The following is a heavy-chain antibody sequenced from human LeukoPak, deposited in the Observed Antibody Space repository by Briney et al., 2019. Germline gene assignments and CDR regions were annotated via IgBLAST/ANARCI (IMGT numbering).Heavy chain of an antibody. D-gene: IGHD6-13*01. CDR3: TSEYSSSFDAFDI. V-gene: IGHV3-23*01. CDR1: GFTFSSYA. Sequence: GGSLRLSCAASGFTFSSYAMSWVRQAPGKGLEWVSAISGSGGSTYYADSVKGRFTISRDNSKNTLYLQMNSLKTEDTAVYYCTSEYSSSFDAFDIWGQGTMVTVSS. CDR2: ISGSGGST. J-gene: IGHJ3*02.